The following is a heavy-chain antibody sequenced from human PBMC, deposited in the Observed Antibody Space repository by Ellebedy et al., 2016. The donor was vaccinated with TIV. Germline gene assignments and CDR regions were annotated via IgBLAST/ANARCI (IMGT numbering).Heavy chain of an antibody. Sequence: GESLKISCKGSGYIFTHFWISWVRQMPGKGLEWLARIDPSDPSGSYTSYGPSFQGRVTISTDRSINTAYLQWNSLKASDTAMYYCARHELGENAAFDYWGQGTLVTVSS. V-gene: IGHV5-10-1*01. CDR3: ARHELGENAAFDY. CDR1: GYIFTHFW. CDR2: IDPSDPSGSYT. D-gene: IGHD7-27*01. J-gene: IGHJ4*02.